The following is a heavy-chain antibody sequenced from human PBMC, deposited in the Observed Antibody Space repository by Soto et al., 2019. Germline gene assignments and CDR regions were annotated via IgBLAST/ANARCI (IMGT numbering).Heavy chain of an antibody. J-gene: IGHJ6*02. CDR1: GYAFTNYY. V-gene: IGHV1-46*01. D-gene: IGHD3-16*02. Sequence: QAHLEQSGTEVKNPGASVKVSCKASGYAFTNYYMHWVRQTPGQGLEWVGVINPIDASTRYTQKFQDRVTLTTDTSTSTVYLELSSLKSVDTAVYYCARKGFTYRKSGLDVWGQGTTVIVSS. CDR2: INPIDAST. CDR3: ARKGFTYRKSGLDV.